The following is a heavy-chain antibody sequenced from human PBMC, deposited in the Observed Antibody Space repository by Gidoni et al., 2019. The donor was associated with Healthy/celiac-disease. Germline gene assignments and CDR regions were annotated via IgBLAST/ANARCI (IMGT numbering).Heavy chain of an antibody. Sequence: QVQLVESGGGVVQPGRSLRLSCAASGFTFSSYAMHWVRQAPGKGLEWVAVISYDGSNKYYADSVKGRFTISRDNSKNTLYLQMNSLRAEDTAVYYCASGLGHVRRVLTTRSASWGQGTLVTVSS. D-gene: IGHD4-17*01. V-gene: IGHV3-30-3*01. CDR3: ASGLGHVRRVLTTRSAS. CDR2: ISYDGSNK. CDR1: GFTFSSYA. J-gene: IGHJ4*02.